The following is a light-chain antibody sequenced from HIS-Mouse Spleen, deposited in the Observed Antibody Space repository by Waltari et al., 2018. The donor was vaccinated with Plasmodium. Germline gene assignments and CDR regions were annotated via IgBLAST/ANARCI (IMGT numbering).Light chain of an antibody. CDR2: QDS. J-gene: IGLJ2*01. Sequence: SYELTQPPSVSVSPGQTASITCSGDKLGDKYACWYQQKPGQSPVRVIYQDSKRPSGILGGFSGSNSGSTATRTIGGTQAMDEADYYCQAWDSSTVVFGGGTKLTVL. CDR3: QAWDSSTVV. CDR1: KLGDKY. V-gene: IGLV3-1*01.